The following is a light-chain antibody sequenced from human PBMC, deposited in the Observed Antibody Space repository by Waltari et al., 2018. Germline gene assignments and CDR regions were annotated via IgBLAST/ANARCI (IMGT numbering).Light chain of an antibody. CDR3: SAWDSSLSAWV. V-gene: IGLV10-54*01. J-gene: IGLJ3*02. Sequence: QAGLTQPPSMSKDLRQTATLTCTGNSNNVGYQGAAWLQQHQGHPPKLLSYRNNDRPSGISERFSASRSGNRASLTITGLQPEDEADYYCSAWDSSLSAWVFGGGTKLTVL. CDR2: RNN. CDR1: SNNVGYQG.